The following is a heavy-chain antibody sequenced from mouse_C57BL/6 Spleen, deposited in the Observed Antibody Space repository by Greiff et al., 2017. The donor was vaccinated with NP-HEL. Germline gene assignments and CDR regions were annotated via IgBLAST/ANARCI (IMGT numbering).Heavy chain of an antibody. V-gene: IGHV1-50*01. D-gene: IGHD2-13*01. Sequence: VQLQQPGAELVKPGASVKLSCKASGYTFTSYWMQWVKQRPGQGLEWIGEIDPSDSYTNYNQKFKGKATLTVDTSSSTAYRQLSSLTSEDSAVYYCARRDPYWYFDVWGTGTTVTVSS. J-gene: IGHJ1*03. CDR1: GYTFTSYW. CDR2: IDPSDSYT. CDR3: ARRDPYWYFDV.